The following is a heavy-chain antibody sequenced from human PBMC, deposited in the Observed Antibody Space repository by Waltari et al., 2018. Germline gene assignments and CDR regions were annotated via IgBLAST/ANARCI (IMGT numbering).Heavy chain of an antibody. CDR1: GGTFSSYA. J-gene: IGHJ3*02. CDR2: IIPIFGTA. D-gene: IGHD2-2*01. CDR3: AGRDCSSTSCLPGDAFDI. Sequence: QVQLVQSGAEVKKPGSSVKVSCKASGGTFSSYAISWVRQAPGPGLEWMGGIIPIFGTANYAQKFQGRVTITADESTSTAYMELSSLRSEDTAVYYCAGRDCSSTSCLPGDAFDIWGQGTMVTVSS. V-gene: IGHV1-69*12.